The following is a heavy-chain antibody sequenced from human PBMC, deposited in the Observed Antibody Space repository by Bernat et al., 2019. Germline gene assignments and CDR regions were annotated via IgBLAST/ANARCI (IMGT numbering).Heavy chain of an antibody. D-gene: IGHD4-17*01. J-gene: IGHJ4*02. CDR2: IWSGGSNK. CDR3: ARDKGAYDYGDLFDY. CDR1: GFSFSGYG. Sequence: QVQLVESGGGVVQPGRSLTLSCAASGFSFSGYGMHWVRQAPGKGLEWVAVIWSGGSNKYYADFVKGRFTISRDNSQNTLLLQMNSLRAEDTAVYYCARDKGAYDYGDLFDYWGQGTLVTVSS. V-gene: IGHV3-33*01.